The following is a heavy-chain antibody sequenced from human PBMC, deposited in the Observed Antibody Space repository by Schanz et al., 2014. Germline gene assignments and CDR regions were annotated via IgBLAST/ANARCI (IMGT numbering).Heavy chain of an antibody. Sequence: VRLVESGGGLVQPGGSLRLSCEASGFDFNSYSMNWVRQVPGKGLEWIGEIYHSGNTNYNASLKSRVTISVDKSKNQFPLKVTSMTAADTAVYYCARGHHPHGITVAARGFDPWGQGTLVTVSS. D-gene: IGHD6-19*01. J-gene: IGHJ5*02. V-gene: IGHV4-4*02. CDR3: ARGHHPHGITVAARGFDP. CDR2: IYHSGNT. CDR1: GFDFNSYSM.